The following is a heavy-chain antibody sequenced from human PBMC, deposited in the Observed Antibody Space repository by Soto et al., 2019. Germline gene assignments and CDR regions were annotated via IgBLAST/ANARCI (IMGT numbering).Heavy chain of an antibody. J-gene: IGHJ4*02. CDR2: INHSGST. CDR1: GGSFSGYY. Sequence: SETLSLTCAVYGGSFSGYYWSWIRQPPGKGLEWIGEINHSGSTNYNPSLKSRVTISVDTSKNQFSLKLSSVTAADTAVYYCAASIVVVVAARRYFDYWGQGTLVTVSS. D-gene: IGHD2-15*01. CDR3: AASIVVVVAARRYFDY. V-gene: IGHV4-34*01.